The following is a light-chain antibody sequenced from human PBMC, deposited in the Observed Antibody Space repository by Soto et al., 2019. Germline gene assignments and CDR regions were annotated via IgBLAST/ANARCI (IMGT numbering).Light chain of an antibody. J-gene: IGLJ1*01. CDR1: SSDVGYYNY. Sequence: QSALTQPASVSGSPGQSITISCTGTSSDVGYYNYVSWYHQHPGKAPKLMIYDVRNRPSGVSNRFSGSKSGNTASLTISGLQSDDEADYYCSSYTRSSTYVFGTGTKLTVL. V-gene: IGLV2-14*03. CDR3: SSYTRSSTYV. CDR2: DVR.